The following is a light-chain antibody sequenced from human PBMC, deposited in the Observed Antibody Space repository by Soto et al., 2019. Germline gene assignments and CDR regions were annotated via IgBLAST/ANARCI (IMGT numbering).Light chain of an antibody. CDR3: IQDLQTPRT. V-gene: IGKV2-28*01. Sequence: EIVMTQSPRSLTVTPGEPASISCKSSQSLQHNNGNTLLDWYMQKPGHSPQLLIYLGSRRAPGATDRVSGSGSGTDFTLRISTVEADDAAIYYCIQDLQTPRTFGHGTNLEI. J-gene: IGKJ1*01. CDR1: QSLQHNNGNTL. CDR2: LGS.